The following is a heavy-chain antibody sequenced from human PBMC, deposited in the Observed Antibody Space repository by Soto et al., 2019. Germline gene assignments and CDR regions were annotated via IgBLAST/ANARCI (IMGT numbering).Heavy chain of an antibody. Sequence: SVKVSCKASGGTFSSYTISWVRQAPGQGLEWMGRIIPILGVANYAQKFQGRVTLTMDTSTRTVYMELSSLRFDDTAVYYCARDLAVGDYWGQGTLVTVSS. D-gene: IGHD6-19*01. CDR2: IIPILGVA. CDR1: GGTFSSYT. V-gene: IGHV1-69*04. J-gene: IGHJ4*02. CDR3: ARDLAVGDY.